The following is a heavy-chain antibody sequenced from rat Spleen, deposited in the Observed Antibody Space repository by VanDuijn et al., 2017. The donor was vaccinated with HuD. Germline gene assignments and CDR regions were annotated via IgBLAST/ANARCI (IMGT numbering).Heavy chain of an antibody. D-gene: IGHD1-2*01. J-gene: IGHJ2*01. CDR2: VWSDGDT. CDR1: GFTLTRYH. CDR3: ARAGSAAISTDGI. Sequence: QVQLKESGPGLVQPSQTLSLTCTVSGFTLTRYHVHWVRQPPGKGLEWMGVVWSDGDTSYNSSLTSRLSISRDTSKSQVFLSMSSLQTEDTATYYCARAGSAAISTDGIWGQVVMVTVSS. V-gene: IGHV2-32*01.